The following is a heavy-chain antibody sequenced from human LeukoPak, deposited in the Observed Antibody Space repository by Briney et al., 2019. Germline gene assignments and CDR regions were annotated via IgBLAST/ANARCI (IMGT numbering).Heavy chain of an antibody. D-gene: IGHD2-15*01. V-gene: IGHV3-66*01. CDR1: GFTVSSNY. Sequence: GGSLRLSCAASGFTVSSNYMSWVRQAPGKGLEWVSVIYSGGSTYYADSVKGRFTISRDNSKNTLYLQMNSLRAEDTAVYYCARDRRLLNYYYGMDVWGQGTTVTVSS. J-gene: IGHJ6*02. CDR2: IYSGGST. CDR3: ARDRRLLNYYYGMDV.